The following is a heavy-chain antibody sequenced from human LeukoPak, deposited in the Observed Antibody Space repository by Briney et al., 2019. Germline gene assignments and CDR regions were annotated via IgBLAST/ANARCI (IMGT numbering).Heavy chain of an antibody. J-gene: IGHJ6*03. CDR1: GFTFSNAW. CDR2: IKSKTDGGTT. CDR3: TTEKHELLWFGNYYYMDV. V-gene: IGHV3-15*01. D-gene: IGHD3-10*01. Sequence: GGSLRLSCAASGFTFSNAWMSWVCQAPGKGLEWVGRIKSKTDGGTTDYAAPVKGRFTISRDDSKNTLYLQMNSLKTEDTAVYYCTTEKHELLWFGNYYYMDVWGKGTTVTVSS.